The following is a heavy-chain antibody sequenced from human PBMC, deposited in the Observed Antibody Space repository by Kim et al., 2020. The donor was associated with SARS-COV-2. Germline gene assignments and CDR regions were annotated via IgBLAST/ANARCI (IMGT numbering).Heavy chain of an antibody. V-gene: IGHV4-59*01. CDR2: VYYTGST. CDR3: ARQRGYSYSIDAFDI. Sequence: SETLSLTCTVSGDSISTYFWNWVRQPPGKGLEWIGYVYYTGSTDYNPSLKSRVTVSVDTSKNQFSLKLSSVTAADKALYFCARQRGYSYSIDAFDIWGQGTMVTVSS. CDR1: GDSISTYF. D-gene: IGHD5-12*01. J-gene: IGHJ3*02.